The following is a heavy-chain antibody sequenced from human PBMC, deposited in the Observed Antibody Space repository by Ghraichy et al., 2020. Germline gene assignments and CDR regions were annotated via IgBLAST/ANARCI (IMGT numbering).Heavy chain of an antibody. D-gene: IGHD1-26*01. CDR3: AKERRIVGATSLDY. V-gene: IGHV3-30*18. Sequence: GGSLRLSCAASGFTFSSYAMHWVRQAPGKGLEWVAVISYDGSNKYYADSVKGRFTISRDNSKNTLYLQMNSLRAEDTAVYYCAKERRIVGATSLDYWGQGTLVTVSS. J-gene: IGHJ4*02. CDR2: ISYDGSNK. CDR1: GFTFSSYA.